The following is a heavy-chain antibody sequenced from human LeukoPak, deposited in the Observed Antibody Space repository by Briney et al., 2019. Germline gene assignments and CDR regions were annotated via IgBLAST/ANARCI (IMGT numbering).Heavy chain of an antibody. CDR3: AKGPIAAAGVFDY. D-gene: IGHD6-13*01. CDR1: GFTFDGYA. J-gene: IGHJ4*02. Sequence: GGSLRLSCAASGFTFDGYAMHWVRQAPGKGLEWVSGISWNSGSIGYADSVKGRFTISRDNAKNSLYLQMNSLRAEDTALYYCAKGPIAAAGVFDYWGQGTLVTVSS. CDR2: ISWNSGSI. V-gene: IGHV3-9*01.